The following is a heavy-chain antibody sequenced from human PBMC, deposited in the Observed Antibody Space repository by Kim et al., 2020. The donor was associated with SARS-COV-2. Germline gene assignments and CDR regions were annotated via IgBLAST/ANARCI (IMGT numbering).Heavy chain of an antibody. CDR1: GASISDYY. Sequence: SETLSLTCIVSGASISDYYWIWIRQPPGKGLEWIGYVHYSGKTNYNPSLKSRVTISADTSKNQFSLNLSSVTAADTAVYYCAKIASGYSITWSAASYYMDVWGKGTTVTVSS. CDR3: AKIASGYSITWSAASYYMDV. V-gene: IGHV4-59*08. CDR2: VHYSGKT. D-gene: IGHD6-13*01. J-gene: IGHJ6*03.